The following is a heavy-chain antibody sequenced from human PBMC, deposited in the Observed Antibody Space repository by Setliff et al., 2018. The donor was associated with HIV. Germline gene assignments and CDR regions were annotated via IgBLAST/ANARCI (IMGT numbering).Heavy chain of an antibody. Sequence: ASVKVSCQASGQTVIDYYIHWVQQTPGKGLEWMGQIDPEDGETTFAEKFRGRVTMTADTSTATVHMNLNTLTSEDTAVYFCALTYEFVRGSDRYDAFEKWGQGTMVTVSS. J-gene: IGHJ3*02. CDR1: GQTVIDYY. CDR3: ALTYEFVRGSDRYDAFEK. D-gene: IGHD3-16*02. V-gene: IGHV1-69-2*01. CDR2: IDPEDGET.